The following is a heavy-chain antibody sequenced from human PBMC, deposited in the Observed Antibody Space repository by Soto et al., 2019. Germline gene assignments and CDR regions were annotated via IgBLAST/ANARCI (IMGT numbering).Heavy chain of an antibody. CDR3: ARVGPGPLFGDFQGHYFYYGMDL. V-gene: IGHV3-30-3*01. J-gene: IGHJ6*02. CDR2: SSYDGSKK. D-gene: IGHD2-21*01. Sequence: EQLLESGGGVVQPGRSLRLSCVASGFTFSSYAFHWVRRAPGKGLEWVAVSSYDGSKKCYADPVKGRFTISRDNSNDTLYLQMNNPRPDDTAVYYCARVGPGPLFGDFQGHYFYYGMDLWGQGTTVIVSS. CDR1: GFTFSSYA.